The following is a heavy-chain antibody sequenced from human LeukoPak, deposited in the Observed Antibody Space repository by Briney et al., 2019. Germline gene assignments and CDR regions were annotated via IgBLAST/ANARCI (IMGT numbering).Heavy chain of an antibody. CDR2: IYHSGST. D-gene: IGHD1-14*01. CDR3: ARAPGSRWPFDY. Sequence: PSGTLSLTCAVSGGPISSSNWSSWVRQPPGKGLEWIGEIYHSGSTNYNPSLKSRVTISVDKSKNQFSLKLSSVTAADTAVYYCARAPGSRWPFDYWGQGTLVTVSS. CDR1: GGPISSSNW. J-gene: IGHJ4*02. V-gene: IGHV4-4*02.